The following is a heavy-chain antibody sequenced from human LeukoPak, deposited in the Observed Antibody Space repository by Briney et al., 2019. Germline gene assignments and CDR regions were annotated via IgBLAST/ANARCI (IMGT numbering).Heavy chain of an antibody. CDR3: ARGGRLLCSGLSCYEGFEY. J-gene: IGHJ4*02. CDR1: GYTLTGYY. V-gene: IGHV1-2*02. CDR2: INPNNGGT. Sequence: ASVKVSCKASGYTLTGYYMHWVRQAPGQGLEWMAWINPNNGGTHYAQKFQGRVTMTRDTSISTAYMELSRLTSDDAAVYYCARGGRLLCSGLSCYEGFEYWGQGTLVAVSS. D-gene: IGHD2-15*01.